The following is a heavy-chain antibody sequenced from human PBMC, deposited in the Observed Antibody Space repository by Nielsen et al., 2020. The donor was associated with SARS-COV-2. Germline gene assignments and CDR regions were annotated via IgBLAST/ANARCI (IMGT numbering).Heavy chain of an antibody. D-gene: IGHD4/OR15-4a*01. CDR1: GFTFGDYA. V-gene: IGHV3-23*01. Sequence: GESLKISCTASGFTFGDYAMSWFRQAPGKGLEWVSAISGSGGTTSYADSVKGRFTISRDNSKNTLYLQMNSLRAEDTAVYYCAKDRAGATYARFDLWGQGTLVTVSS. CDR2: ISGSGGTT. J-gene: IGHJ4*02. CDR3: AKDRAGATYARFDL.